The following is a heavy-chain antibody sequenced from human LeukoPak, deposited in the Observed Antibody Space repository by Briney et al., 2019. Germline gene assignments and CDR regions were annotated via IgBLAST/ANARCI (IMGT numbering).Heavy chain of an antibody. CDR2: ISGSGGST. Sequence: PGGSLRLSCAASGFTFSSYAMSWVRQAPGKGLEWVSAISGSGGSTYYADSVKGRFTISRDISKNTLYLQMNSLRAEDTAVYYCAKDVCSSTSCYDAFDIWGQGTMVTVSS. V-gene: IGHV3-23*01. D-gene: IGHD2-2*01. CDR1: GFTFSSYA. CDR3: AKDVCSSTSCYDAFDI. J-gene: IGHJ3*02.